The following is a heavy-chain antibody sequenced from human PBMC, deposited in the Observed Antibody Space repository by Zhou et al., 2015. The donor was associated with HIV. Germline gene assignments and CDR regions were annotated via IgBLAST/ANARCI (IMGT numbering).Heavy chain of an antibody. V-gene: IGHV1-8*01. CDR2: MNPNSGNT. J-gene: IGHJ5*02. Sequence: QVQLVQSGAEVKKPGASVKVSCKASGYTFTSYDINWVRQATGQGLEWMGWMNPNSGNTGYAQKFQGRVTMTRNTSISTAYMELSSLRSEDTAVYYCARGQVLRYFDWLLMTHTHSNWFDPWGQGTLVTVSS. CDR3: ARGQVLRYFDWLLMTHTHSNWFDP. CDR1: GYTFTSYD. D-gene: IGHD3-9*01.